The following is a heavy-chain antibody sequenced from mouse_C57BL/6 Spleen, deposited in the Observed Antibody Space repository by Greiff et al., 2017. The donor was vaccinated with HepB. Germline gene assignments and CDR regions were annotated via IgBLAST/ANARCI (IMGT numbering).Heavy chain of an antibody. Sequence: QVQLKESGAELVKPGASVKISCKASGYAFSSYWMNWVKQRPGKGLEWIGQIYPGDGDTNYNGKFKGKATLTADKSSSTAYMQLSSLTSEDSAVYFCARNHYGSTLYAMDYWGQGTSVTVSS. CDR2: IYPGDGDT. CDR3: ARNHYGSTLYAMDY. V-gene: IGHV1-80*01. J-gene: IGHJ4*01. D-gene: IGHD1-1*01. CDR1: GYAFSSYW.